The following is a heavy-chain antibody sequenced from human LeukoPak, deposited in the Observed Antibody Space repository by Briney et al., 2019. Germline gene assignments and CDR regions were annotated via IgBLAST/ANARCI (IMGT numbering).Heavy chain of an antibody. J-gene: IGHJ6*02. CDR2: IYYSGST. D-gene: IGHD1-26*01. CDR3: ARGIVGSRVYYYGMDV. V-gene: IGHV4-59*01. Sequence: SETLSLTCTVSGGSISSYYWSWIRQPAGKGLEWIGYIYYSGSTNYNPSLKSRVTISVDTSKNQFSLKLSSVTAADTAVYYCARGIVGSRVYYYGMDVWGQGTTVTVSS. CDR1: GGSISSYY.